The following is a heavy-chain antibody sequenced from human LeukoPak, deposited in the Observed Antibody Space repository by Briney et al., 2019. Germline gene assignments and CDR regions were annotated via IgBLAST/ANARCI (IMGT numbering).Heavy chain of an antibody. V-gene: IGHV4-34*01. Sequence: SSETLSLTCTVSAGSISTYYWSWIRQPPGKGLEWIGEINHSGSTYYNPSLKSRVTISVDTSKNQFSLKLSSVTAADTAVYYCATAIPQDYDFWSGYWDYWGQGTLVTVSS. CDR2: INHSGST. D-gene: IGHD3-3*01. CDR3: ATAIPQDYDFWSGYWDY. CDR1: AGSISTYY. J-gene: IGHJ4*02.